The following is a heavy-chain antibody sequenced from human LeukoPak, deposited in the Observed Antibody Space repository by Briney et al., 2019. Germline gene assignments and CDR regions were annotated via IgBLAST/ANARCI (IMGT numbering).Heavy chain of an antibody. J-gene: IGHJ4*02. V-gene: IGHV4-39*01. Sequence: SETLSLTCTVSGGSISSYYWGWIRQPPGKGLEWIGSIYYSGSTYYNPSLKSRVTISVDTSKNQFSLKLSSVTAADTAVYYCARTTVTTQYYFDYWGQGTLVTVSS. CDR3: ARTTVTTQYYFDY. CDR2: IYYSGST. CDR1: GGSISSYY. D-gene: IGHD4-17*01.